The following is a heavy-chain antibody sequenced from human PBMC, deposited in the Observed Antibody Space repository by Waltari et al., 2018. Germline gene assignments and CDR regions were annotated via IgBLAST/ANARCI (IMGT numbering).Heavy chain of an antibody. CDR1: GITFGDYA. CDR3: TRPSYDFWVVNYYGMDV. J-gene: IGHJ6*02. CDR2: IRSKAYGWTT. Sequence: EVQLAESGGGLVQPGRSLSLSCTPSGITFGDYAMSWVRKAPAKGLEWVGFIRSKAYGWTTEYAASVKGRFTISRDDSKSSAYLQMNSLKTEDTAVYYCTRPSYDFWVVNYYGMDVWGQGTTVTVSS. D-gene: IGHD3-3*01. V-gene: IGHV3-49*04.